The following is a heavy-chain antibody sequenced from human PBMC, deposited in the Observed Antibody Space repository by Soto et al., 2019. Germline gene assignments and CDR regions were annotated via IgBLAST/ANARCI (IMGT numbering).Heavy chain of an antibody. D-gene: IGHD1-26*01. CDR2: IIPIFGTP. J-gene: IGHJ4*02. Sequence: QVQLVQSGAEVKKPGSSVKVSCKASGGTFSSYAIDWVRRAPGQGLEWMGGIIPIFGTPNYAQKFQGRVTITADKSTSTAYMEVRSLRSEDTAVYYCARGWETVGATTPFAYWGQGTLVTVSS. CDR1: GGTFSSYA. CDR3: ARGWETVGATTPFAY. V-gene: IGHV1-69*06.